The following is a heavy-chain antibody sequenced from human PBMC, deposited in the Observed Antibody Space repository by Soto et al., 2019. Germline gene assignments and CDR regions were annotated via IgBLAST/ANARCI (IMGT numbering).Heavy chain of an antibody. CDR2: ISPYNSKT. D-gene: IGHD6-19*01. J-gene: IGHJ3*02. CDR3: ASQRNGWRASDI. V-gene: IGHV1-18*01. CDR1: GYTFTTYG. Sequence: QVQLVQSAGEVKTPGASVKVSCKASGYTFTTYGVTWVRQAPGQGLEWMGWISPYNSKTNYTQKLQGRVSMTTDTSPTPAYRERGGLRPDDTAGYYCASQRNGWRASDIWGQGTRVTVSS.